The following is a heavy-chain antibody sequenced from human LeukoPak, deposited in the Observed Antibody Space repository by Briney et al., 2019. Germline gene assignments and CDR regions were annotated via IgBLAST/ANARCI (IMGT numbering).Heavy chain of an antibody. CDR2: ISAYNGNT. V-gene: IGHV1-18*01. CDR1: GYTFTSYG. Sequence: ASVKVSCKASGYTFTSYGISWVRQAPGQGLEWMGWISAYNGNTNYAQKLQGRVTMTTDTSTSTAYMELRSLRSDDTAVYYCARGRATYDLWSGSQSYGMDVWGQGTTVTVSS. D-gene: IGHD3-3*01. CDR3: ARGRATYDLWSGSQSYGMDV. J-gene: IGHJ6*02.